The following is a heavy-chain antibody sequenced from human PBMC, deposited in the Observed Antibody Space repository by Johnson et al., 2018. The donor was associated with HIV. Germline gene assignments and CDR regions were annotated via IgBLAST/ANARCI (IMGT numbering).Heavy chain of an antibody. D-gene: IGHD3-16*01. V-gene: IGHV3-13*01. CDR2: IGTAGDT. J-gene: IGHJ3*02. Sequence: EVQLVESGGGVVQPGRSLRLSCAASGFTFSSYDMHWVRQATGKGLECVSAIGTAGDTYYPGSVKGRFTISRENAKNSLYLQMNSLRAEDTAVYYCASGYIGGGAAGDIWGQGTMVTVSS. CDR1: GFTFSSYD. CDR3: ASGYIGGGAAGDI.